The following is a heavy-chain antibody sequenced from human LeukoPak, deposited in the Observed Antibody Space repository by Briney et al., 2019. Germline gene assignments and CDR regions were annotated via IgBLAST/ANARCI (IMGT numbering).Heavy chain of an antibody. V-gene: IGHV3-7*04. CDR2: IKQDGSET. D-gene: IGHD5/OR15-5a*01. CDR3: ARHLAGDSLYRHFDY. J-gene: IGHJ4*02. CDR1: AITLSDSW. Sequence: PGGSLRLSCTASAITLSDSWMSWVRQAPGKGLEWVANIKQDGSETNYVDSVKGRFTISRDNAKNSLFLQMSSLRGEDTAIYYCARHLAGDSLYRHFDYWGQGTLVTVSS.